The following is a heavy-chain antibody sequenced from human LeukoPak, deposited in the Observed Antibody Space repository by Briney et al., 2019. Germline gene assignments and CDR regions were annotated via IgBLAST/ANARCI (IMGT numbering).Heavy chain of an antibody. V-gene: IGHV4-39*01. CDR2: IYYSGNT. Sequence: SETLSLTCTVSGGSTSSSSYYWGWIRQPPGKGLEWIGSIYYSGNTYYNPSLKSRVTIFVDTSKNQLSLKLSSVTAADTAVYYCARHHRQWLPPNWFDPWGQGTLVTVSS. D-gene: IGHD6-19*01. CDR1: GGSTSSSSYY. CDR3: ARHHRQWLPPNWFDP. J-gene: IGHJ5*02.